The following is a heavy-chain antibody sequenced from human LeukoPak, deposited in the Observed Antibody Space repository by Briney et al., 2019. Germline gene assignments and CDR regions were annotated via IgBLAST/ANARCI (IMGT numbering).Heavy chain of an antibody. J-gene: IGHJ3*02. CDR1: GFTFSDYY. D-gene: IGHD1-26*01. V-gene: IGHV3-11*04. CDR2: ISSSGTI. CDR3: ARDLGTQPI. Sequence: GGSLRLSCAASGFTFSDYYMSWIRQAPGKGLEWVSYISSSGTIYYADSVKGRFTISRDNAKNSLYLQMNSLRAEDTAVYYCARDLGTQPIWGQGTMVTVSS.